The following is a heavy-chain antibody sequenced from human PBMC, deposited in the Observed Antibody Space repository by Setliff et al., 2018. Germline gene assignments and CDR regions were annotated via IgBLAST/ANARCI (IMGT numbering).Heavy chain of an antibody. CDR1: GDTFSTYA. J-gene: IGHJ3*02. Sequence: GASVKVSCKASGDTFSTYALSWVRQAPGQGLEWMGGIIPLLETAKYAQKFQGRVTITADKSTSTGYMELSSLRSEDTAMYYCARDLNRWFGEFAFDIWGQGTMVTVSS. CDR2: IIPLLETA. V-gene: IGHV1-69*06. CDR3: ARDLNRWFGEFAFDI. D-gene: IGHD3-10*01.